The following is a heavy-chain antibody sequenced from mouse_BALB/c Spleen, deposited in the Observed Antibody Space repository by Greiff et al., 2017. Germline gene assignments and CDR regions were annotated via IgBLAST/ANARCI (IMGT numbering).Heavy chain of an antibody. D-gene: IGHD3-3*01. V-gene: IGHV2-9*02. CDR2: IWAGGST. CDR3: ARDGLVAY. CDR1: GFSLTSYG. Sequence: VKLMESGPGLVAPSQSLSITCTVSGFSLTSYGVHWVRQPPGKGLEWLGVIWAGGSTNYNSALMSRLSISKDNSKSPVFLKMNSLQTDDTAMYYCARDGLVAYWGQGTLVTVSA. J-gene: IGHJ3*01.